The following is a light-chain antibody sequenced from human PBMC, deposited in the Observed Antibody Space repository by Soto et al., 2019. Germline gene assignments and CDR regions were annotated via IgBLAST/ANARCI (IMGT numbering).Light chain of an antibody. J-gene: IGLJ2*01. Sequence: LTQPPSASGTPGQRVTISCSGSSSNIGSYYVYWYQQLPGTAPKLLIYRNNQRPSGVPDRFSGSKSGTSASLAISGLRSEDEADYYCAAWDDSLSGVVFGGGTKLTVL. CDR2: RNN. CDR1: SSNIGSYY. CDR3: AAWDDSLSGVV. V-gene: IGLV1-47*01.